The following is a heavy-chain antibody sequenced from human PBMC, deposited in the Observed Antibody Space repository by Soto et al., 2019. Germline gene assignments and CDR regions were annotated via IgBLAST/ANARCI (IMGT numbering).Heavy chain of an antibody. CDR2: ISSSGSTI. CDR1: GFTFSDYY. D-gene: IGHD4-17*01. J-gene: IGHJ4*02. Sequence: GGSLRLSCAASGFTFSDYYMSWIRQAPGKGLEWVSYISSSGSTIYYADSVKGRFTISRDNAKNSLYLQMNSLRAEDTAVYYCARVPRPARGDYGAIDYWGQGTLVTVSS. CDR3: ARVPRPARGDYGAIDY. V-gene: IGHV3-11*01.